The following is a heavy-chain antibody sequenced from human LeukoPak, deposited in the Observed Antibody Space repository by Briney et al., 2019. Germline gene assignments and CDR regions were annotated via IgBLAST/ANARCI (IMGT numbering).Heavy chain of an antibody. Sequence: SQTLSLTCAISGDSVSSNSAAWNWIRQSPSRGLEWLGRTYYRSKWFYQYSLSVKGRITVTPDTSKNQFSLQLNALTPEDAAVYYCARGTGTFDYWGQGILVTVSS. CDR2: TYYRSKWFY. V-gene: IGHV6-1*01. J-gene: IGHJ4*02. D-gene: IGHD7-27*01. CDR3: ARGTGTFDY. CDR1: GDSVSSNSAA.